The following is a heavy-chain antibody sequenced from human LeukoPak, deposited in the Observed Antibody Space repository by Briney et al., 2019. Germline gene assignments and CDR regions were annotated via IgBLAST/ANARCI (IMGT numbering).Heavy chain of an antibody. CDR1: GFTFDDYG. CDR2: ISWDGGST. J-gene: IGHJ6*03. D-gene: IGHD3-3*01. Sequence: GGSLRLSCAASGFTFDDYGMSWVRQAPGKGLEWVSLISWDGGSTYYADSVKGRFTISRDNSKNSLYLQMNSLRAEGTALYYCAKGRITIFGVVESYYMDVWGKGTTVTVS. V-gene: IGHV3-43D*03. CDR3: AKGRITIFGVVESYYMDV.